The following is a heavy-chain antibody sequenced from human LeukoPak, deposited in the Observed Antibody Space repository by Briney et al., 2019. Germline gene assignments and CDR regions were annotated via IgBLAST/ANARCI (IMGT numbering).Heavy chain of an antibody. J-gene: IGHJ4*02. CDR1: GGSISSSSYH. V-gene: IGHV4-39*01. CDR2: IYHSGST. D-gene: IGHD3-3*01. CDR3: ARHNDFWSGYYSHFDY. Sequence: SETLSLTCTISGGSISSSSYHWGWIRQPPGKGLEWIGSIYHSGSTYYNPSLKSRVTISVDTSKNQFSLKLSSVTAADTAVYYCARHNDFWSGYYSHFDYWGQGTLITVSS.